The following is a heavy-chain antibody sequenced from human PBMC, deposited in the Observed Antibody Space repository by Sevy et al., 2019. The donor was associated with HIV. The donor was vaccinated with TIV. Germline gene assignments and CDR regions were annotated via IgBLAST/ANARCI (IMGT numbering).Heavy chain of an antibody. V-gene: IGHV3-23*01. J-gene: IGHJ4*02. CDR2: ISRKSLGT. D-gene: IGHD3-10*01. Sequence: GGSLRLSCAASGFTFNKFAMSWVRQAPGKGLEWVSAISRKSLGTYYADPVKGRFSISADDSKNMLYLQMSSLRGDDTAVYYCAKEGKNSPDEFDSWGQGTLVTVSS. CDR3: AKEGKNSPDEFDS. CDR1: GFTFNKFA.